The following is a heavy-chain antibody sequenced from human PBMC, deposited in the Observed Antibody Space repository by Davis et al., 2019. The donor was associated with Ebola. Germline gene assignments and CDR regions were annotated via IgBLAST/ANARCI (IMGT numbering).Heavy chain of an antibody. CDR1: GGSISSYY. CDR3: ARHRPGPYDY. CDR2: INHSGST. J-gene: IGHJ4*02. V-gene: IGHV4-34*01. Sequence: PSETLSLTCTVSGGSISSYYWSWIRQPPGKGLEWIGEINHSGSTNYNPSLKSRVTISVDTSKNQFSLKLSSVTAADTALYYCARHRPGPYDYWGQGTLVTVSS.